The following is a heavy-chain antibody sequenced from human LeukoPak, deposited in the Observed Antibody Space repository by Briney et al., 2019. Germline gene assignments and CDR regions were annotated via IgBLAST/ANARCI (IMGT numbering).Heavy chain of an antibody. Sequence: PGGSLRLSCAASGFTFSSYGMHWVRQAPGKGLEWVAFIRYDGSNKKYAGSVKGRFTISRDNSKNTLFVQMNSLRAEDTAVYYCAKDYGISGTGGAWLDPWGQGTLVTVSS. D-gene: IGHD1-20*01. V-gene: IGHV3-30*02. J-gene: IGHJ5*02. CDR2: IRYDGSNK. CDR1: GFTFSSYG. CDR3: AKDYGISGTGGAWLDP.